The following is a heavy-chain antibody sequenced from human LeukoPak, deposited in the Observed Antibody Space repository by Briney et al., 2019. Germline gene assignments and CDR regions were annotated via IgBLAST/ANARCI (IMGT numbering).Heavy chain of an antibody. CDR2: IIPIFGTA. Sequence: ASVKVSCKTSGGTFSSYAISWVRQAPGQGLEWMGGIIPIFGTANYAQKFLGRVTITADESTSTAYMELSSLRSEDTAVYYCARGTPELFGTGTTFNYYYMDVWGKGTTVTVSS. CDR3: ARGTPELFGTGTTFNYYYMDV. V-gene: IGHV1-69*01. J-gene: IGHJ6*03. D-gene: IGHD1-7*01. CDR1: GGTFSSYA.